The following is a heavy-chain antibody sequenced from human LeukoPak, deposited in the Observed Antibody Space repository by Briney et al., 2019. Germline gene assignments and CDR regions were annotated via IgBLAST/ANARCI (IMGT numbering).Heavy chain of an antibody. CDR2: IYTSGST. D-gene: IGHD2-2*01. CDR1: GGSISSYY. J-gene: IGHJ6*02. Sequence: SETLSLTCTVSGGSISSYYWSWIRQPAGKGLEWIGRIYTSGSTNYNPSLKSRVTMSVDTSKNQFSLKLSSVTAADTAVYYCARDGVVPAAQIPKNYYYYYGMDVWGQGTTVTVSS. CDR3: ARDGVVPAAQIPKNYYYYYGMDV. V-gene: IGHV4-4*07.